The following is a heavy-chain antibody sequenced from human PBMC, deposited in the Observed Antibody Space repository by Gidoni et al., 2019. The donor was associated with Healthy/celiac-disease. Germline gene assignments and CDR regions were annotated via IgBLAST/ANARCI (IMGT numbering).Heavy chain of an antibody. Sequence: EVQLVESGGGLVQPGGSLKLSRAASGFTFSGSAMHWVRQASGKGLEWVGRIRSKANSYATAYAASVKGRFTISRDDSKNTAYLQMNSLKTEDTAVYYCTSRLLGNYYYGMDVWGQGTTVTVSS. CDR2: IRSKANSYAT. J-gene: IGHJ6*02. CDR3: TSRLLGNYYYGMDV. D-gene: IGHD7-27*01. CDR1: GFTFSGSA. V-gene: IGHV3-73*02.